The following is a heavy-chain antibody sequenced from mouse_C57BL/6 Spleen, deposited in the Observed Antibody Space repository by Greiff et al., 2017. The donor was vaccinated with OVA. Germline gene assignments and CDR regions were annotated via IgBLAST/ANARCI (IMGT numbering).Heavy chain of an antibody. J-gene: IGHJ1*03. CDR1: GYTFTSYW. D-gene: IGHD1-1*01. CDR2: IDTSDSYT. Sequence: VQLQQPGAELVKPGASVKLSCKASGYTFTSYWMQWVKQRPGQGLEWIGEIDTSDSYTNYNQKFKGKATLTVDTSSSTAYMQLSSLTSEDSAVYYCARSHYYGSSPHWYFDVWGTGTTVTVSS. CDR3: ARSHYYGSSPHWYFDV. V-gene: IGHV1-50*01.